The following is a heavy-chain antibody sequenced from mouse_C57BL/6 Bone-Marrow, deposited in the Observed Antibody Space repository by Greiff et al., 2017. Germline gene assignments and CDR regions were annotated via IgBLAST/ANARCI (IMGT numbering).Heavy chain of an antibody. Sequence: EVQLQQSGPELVKPGASVKISCKASGYTFTDYYMNWVKQSHGKSLEWIGDINPNNGGTSYNQKFKGKATLTVDKSSSTAYMELRSLTSEDSAVYYCARDYYAYYYAMDYWGQGTSVTVSS. D-gene: IGHD1-1*01. CDR3: ARDYYAYYYAMDY. CDR1: GYTFTDYY. V-gene: IGHV1-26*01. J-gene: IGHJ4*01. CDR2: INPNNGGT.